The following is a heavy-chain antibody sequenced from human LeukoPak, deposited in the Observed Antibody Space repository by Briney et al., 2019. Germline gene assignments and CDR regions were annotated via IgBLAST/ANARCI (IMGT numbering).Heavy chain of an antibody. V-gene: IGHV4-4*02. Sequence: SGTLSLTCAVSGGSISSSNWWSWVRQPPGKGLEWIGEIYHSGSTNYNPSLKSRVTISVDTSKNQFSLKLSSVTAADTAVYYCARARGALYSSGWYTYFQHWGQGTLVTVSS. D-gene: IGHD6-19*01. CDR2: IYHSGST. J-gene: IGHJ1*01. CDR3: ARARGALYSSGWYTYFQH. CDR1: GGSISSSNW.